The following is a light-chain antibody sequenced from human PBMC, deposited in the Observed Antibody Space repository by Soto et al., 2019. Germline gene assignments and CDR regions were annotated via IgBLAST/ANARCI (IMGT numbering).Light chain of an antibody. J-gene: IGKJ4*01. CDR1: QSVSSNY. V-gene: IGKV3-20*01. CDR2: GAS. Sequence: EIVLTQSPGTLSLSPGERATLSCRTSQSVSSNYLAWYQQKPGQAPRLLIYGASSRATGIPDRFSGSGSGTDFTLTISRPEPEDFAVYYCQQYGSSPLTFGGGTKVDIK. CDR3: QQYGSSPLT.